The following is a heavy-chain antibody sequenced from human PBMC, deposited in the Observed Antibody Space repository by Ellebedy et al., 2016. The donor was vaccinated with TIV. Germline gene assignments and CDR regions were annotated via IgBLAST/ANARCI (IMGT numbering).Heavy chain of an antibody. J-gene: IGHJ4*02. CDR2: INPNSGGT. CDR3: ARAGGGYYYGSGLSATTDY. D-gene: IGHD3-10*01. Sequence: ASVKVSCKASGYTFTGYYMHWVRQAPGQGLEWMGWINPNSGGTNYAQKFQGRVTMTRDTSISPAYMELGRLRSDDPAVYYCARAGGGYYYGSGLSATTDYWGQGTLVTVSS. V-gene: IGHV1-2*02. CDR1: GYTFTGYY.